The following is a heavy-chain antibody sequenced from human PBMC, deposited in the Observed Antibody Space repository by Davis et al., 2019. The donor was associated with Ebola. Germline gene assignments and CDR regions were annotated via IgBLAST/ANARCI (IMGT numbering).Heavy chain of an antibody. D-gene: IGHD3-3*01. CDR2: ISGSGGST. CDR1: GFTFSSYA. Sequence: GGSLRLSCAASGFTFSSYAMSWVRQAPGKGLEWVPAISGSGGSTYYADSVKGRFTISRDNSKNTLYLQMNSLRAEDTAVYYCAKDLTFWRGCMDGWGQGTTVTVSS. CDR3: AKDLTFWRGCMDG. J-gene: IGHJ6*02. V-gene: IGHV3-23*01.